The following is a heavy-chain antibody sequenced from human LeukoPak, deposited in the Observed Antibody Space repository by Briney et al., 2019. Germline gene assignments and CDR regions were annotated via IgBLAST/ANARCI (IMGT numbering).Heavy chain of an antibody. D-gene: IGHD1-26*01. CDR2: INHSGST. Sequence: SETLSLTCAVYGGSFSGYYWSWIRQPPGKGLEWIGEINHSGSTNYNPSLKSRVTISVDTSKNQFSLKLSSVTAADTAVYYCARHARRWGSYLPFDYWGQGTLVTVSS. CDR3: ARHARRWGSYLPFDY. J-gene: IGHJ4*02. CDR1: GGSFSGYY. V-gene: IGHV4-34*01.